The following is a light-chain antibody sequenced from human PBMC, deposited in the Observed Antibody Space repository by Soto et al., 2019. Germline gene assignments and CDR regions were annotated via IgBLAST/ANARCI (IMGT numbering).Light chain of an antibody. CDR3: QQYNSYRT. Sequence: DIPMTQSPSTLSASLGDRVTLTCRASQSISSRLAWYQQKPGRAPKLLIYDASSLESGVPSRFSVSGSGTEFTLTISSLQPDDFATYYCQQYNSYRTFGQGTKVEIK. CDR1: QSISSR. J-gene: IGKJ1*01. CDR2: DAS. V-gene: IGKV1-5*01.